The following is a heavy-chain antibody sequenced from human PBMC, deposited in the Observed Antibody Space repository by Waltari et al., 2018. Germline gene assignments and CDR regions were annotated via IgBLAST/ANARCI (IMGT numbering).Heavy chain of an antibody. CDR1: VFTFGSYS. CDR2: SSSSSSTI. Sequence: EVQLVESGGGLVKRGGSLSLACAASVFTFGSYSMNWARQAPGKGLEWVSYSSSSSSTIYYADSVKGRFTISRDNAKNSLYLQMNSLRAEDTAVYYCARARLGGIAAAGLFDYWGQGTLVTVSS. CDR3: ARARLGGIAAAGLFDY. V-gene: IGHV3-48*01. J-gene: IGHJ4*02. D-gene: IGHD6-13*01.